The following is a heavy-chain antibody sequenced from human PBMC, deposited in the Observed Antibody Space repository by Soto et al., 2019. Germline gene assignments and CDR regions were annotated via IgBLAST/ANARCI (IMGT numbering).Heavy chain of an antibody. J-gene: IGHJ4*02. CDR3: ATDPSYSYSSGCYPRDYFDY. Sequence: GGSLRLSCAASGFTFDDYTMHWVRQAPGKGLEWVSLISWDGGSTYYADSVKGRFTISRDNSKNSLYLQMNSLRTEDAALYYCATDPSYSYSSGCYPRDYFDYWGRGSLVTVSS. CDR2: ISWDGGST. D-gene: IGHD3-22*01. CDR1: GFTFDDYT. V-gene: IGHV3-43*01.